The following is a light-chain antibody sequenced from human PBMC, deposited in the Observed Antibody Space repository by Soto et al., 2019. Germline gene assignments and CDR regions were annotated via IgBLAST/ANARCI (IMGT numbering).Light chain of an antibody. CDR3: CSYAGSSTFWV. J-gene: IGLJ3*02. CDR2: EVS. Sequence: QSALTQPASVSGSPGQSITISCTGTSRDVGSYNLVSWYQQHPGKAPKLMIYEVSKRPSGVSNRFSGSKSGNTASLTISGLQAEDEADYYCCSYAGSSTFWVFGGGTKLTVL. V-gene: IGLV2-23*02. CDR1: SRDVGSYNL.